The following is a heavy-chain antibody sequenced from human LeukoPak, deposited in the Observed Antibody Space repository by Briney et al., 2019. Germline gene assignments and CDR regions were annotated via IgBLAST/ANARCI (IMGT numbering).Heavy chain of an antibody. D-gene: IGHD1-26*01. CDR3: ARLGPGATLDY. J-gene: IGHJ4*02. Sequence: PSETLSLTCTVSGGSISTYYWSWIRQPPGKGLEWIGYIYYSGSTNYNPSLKSRVTISVDTSKNQFSLKLSSVTAADAAVYYCARLGPGATLDYWGQGTLVTVPS. CDR1: GGSISTYY. CDR2: IYYSGST. V-gene: IGHV4-59*01.